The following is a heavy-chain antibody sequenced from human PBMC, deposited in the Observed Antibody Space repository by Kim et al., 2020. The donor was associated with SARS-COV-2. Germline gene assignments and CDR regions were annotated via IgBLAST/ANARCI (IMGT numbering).Heavy chain of an antibody. CDR2: ISSSSSYI. CDR1: GFTFSSYS. J-gene: IGHJ6*02. Sequence: GGSLRLSCAASGFTFSSYSMNWVRQAPGKGLEWDSSISSSSSYIYYADSVKGRFTISRDNAKNSLYLQMNSLRAEDTAVYYCARVQGRVVPAARSLYYYYGMDVWGQGTTVTVSS. V-gene: IGHV3-21*01. D-gene: IGHD2-2*01. CDR3: ARVQGRVVPAARSLYYYYGMDV.